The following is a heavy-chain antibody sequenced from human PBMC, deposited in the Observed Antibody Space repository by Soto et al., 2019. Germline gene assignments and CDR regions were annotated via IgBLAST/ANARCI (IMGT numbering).Heavy chain of an antibody. Sequence: GGSLRLSCAASGFTFSSYGMHWVRQAPGKGLEWVSGISWNSGSIGYADSVKGRFTISRDNAKNSLYLQMNSLRAEDTALYYCAKGGDIAVAGTAEYFQHWGQGTLVTVSS. CDR2: ISWNSGSI. CDR3: AKGGDIAVAGTAEYFQH. CDR1: GFTFSSYG. V-gene: IGHV3-9*01. D-gene: IGHD6-19*01. J-gene: IGHJ1*01.